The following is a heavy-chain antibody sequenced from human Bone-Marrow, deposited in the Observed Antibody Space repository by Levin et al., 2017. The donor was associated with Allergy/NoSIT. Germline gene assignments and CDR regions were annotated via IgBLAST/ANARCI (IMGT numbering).Heavy chain of an antibody. CDR1: GFTLSSYA. CDR2: ISGSGGGT. V-gene: IGHV3-23*01. CDR3: AKQRGSSDWDTFDY. J-gene: IGHJ4*02. D-gene: IGHD6-19*01. Sequence: TGGSLRLSCAASGFTLSSYAMSWVRQAPGKGLEWVSGISGSGGGTYYADSVKGRFTISRDNSKKTLYLQMISLRADDTAVYFCAKQRGSSDWDTFDYWGQGTLVTVSS.